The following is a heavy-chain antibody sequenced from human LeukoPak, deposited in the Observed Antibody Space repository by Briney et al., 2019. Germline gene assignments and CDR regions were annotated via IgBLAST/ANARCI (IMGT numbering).Heavy chain of an antibody. J-gene: IGHJ4*02. V-gene: IGHV3-7*01. CDR1: GFTFSSYR. Sequence: GGSLRLSCAASGFTFSSYRTSWVRQAPGKGLEWVANIKQDGSEKYYVDSVKGRFTISRDNAKNSLYLQMNSLRAEDTAVYYCAAATPYFDYWGQGTLVTVSS. CDR3: AAATPYFDY. CDR2: IKQDGSEK. D-gene: IGHD2-15*01.